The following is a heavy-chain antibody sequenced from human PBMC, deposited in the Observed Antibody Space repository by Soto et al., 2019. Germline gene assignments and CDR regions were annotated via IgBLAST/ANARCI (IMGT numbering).Heavy chain of an antibody. CDR3: ARDRGNRGSGYYGYYYYGMDV. V-gene: IGHV3-30-3*01. CDR1: GFTFSSYA. CDR2: ISYDGSNK. Sequence: QVQLVESGGGVVQPGRSLRLSCAASGFTFSSYAMHWVRQAPGKGLEWVAVISYDGSNKYYADSVKGRFTISRDNSKNTRYLQMSSLRAEDTAVYFCARDRGNRGSGYYGYYYYGMDVWGQGTTVTVSS. D-gene: IGHD3-3*01. J-gene: IGHJ6*02.